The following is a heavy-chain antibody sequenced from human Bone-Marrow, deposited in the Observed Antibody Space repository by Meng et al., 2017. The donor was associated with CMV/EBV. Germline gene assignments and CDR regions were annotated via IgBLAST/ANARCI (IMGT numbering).Heavy chain of an antibody. Sequence: CAASGFIFSNYWMHWVRQAPGKGLVWVSRINSDGSSTSYADSVKGRFTTSRDNAKNTLYVQMNSLGAEDTAVYYCAKVNVHGAQNFDYWGQGTLVTVSS. CDR1: GFIFSNYW. J-gene: IGHJ4*02. CDR2: INSDGSST. V-gene: IGHV3-74*01. D-gene: IGHD4-17*01. CDR3: AKVNVHGAQNFDY.